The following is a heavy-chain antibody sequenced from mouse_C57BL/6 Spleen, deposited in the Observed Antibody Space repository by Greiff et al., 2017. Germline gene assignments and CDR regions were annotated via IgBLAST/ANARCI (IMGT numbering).Heavy chain of an antibody. J-gene: IGHJ1*03. D-gene: IGHD1-1*01. CDR1: GYTFTDYY. CDR2: INPNNGGT. V-gene: IGHV1-26*01. Sequence: VQLQQSGPELVKPGASVKISCKASGYTFTDYYMNWVKQSHGQSLEWIGDINPNNGGTSYNQKFKGKATLTVDKSSSTAYMELRSLTSEDSAVYYCARSMYYYGSSYGWYFDVWGTGTSVTVSS. CDR3: ARSMYYYGSSYGWYFDV.